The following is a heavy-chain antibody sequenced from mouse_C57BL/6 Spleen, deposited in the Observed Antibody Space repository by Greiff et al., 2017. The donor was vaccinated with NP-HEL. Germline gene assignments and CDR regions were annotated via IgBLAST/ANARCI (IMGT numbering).Heavy chain of an antibody. J-gene: IGHJ3*01. Sequence: EVKLLESGPGLVKPSQSLSLTCSVTGYSITSGYYWNWIRQFPGNKLEWMGYISYDGSNNYNPSLKNRISITRDTSKNQFFLKLNSVTTEDTATYYCAREGDYGSSFAYWGQGTLVTVSA. CDR3: AREGDYGSSFAY. V-gene: IGHV3-6*01. CDR1: GYSITSGYY. D-gene: IGHD1-1*01. CDR2: ISYDGSN.